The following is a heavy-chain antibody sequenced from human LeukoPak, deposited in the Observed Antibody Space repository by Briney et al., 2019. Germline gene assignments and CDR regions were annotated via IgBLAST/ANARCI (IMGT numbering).Heavy chain of an antibody. V-gene: IGHV3-15*01. Sequence: GGSLRLSCAASGFTFDNAWMSWVRQAPGKGLEWVGRIKSKTDGGTTDYAAPVKGRFTISRDDSKNTLYLQMNSLKTEDTAVYYCTTENSGSYYELASEDLGLDYWGQGTLVTVSS. CDR1: GFTFDNAW. CDR2: IKSKTDGGTT. D-gene: IGHD1-26*01. CDR3: TTENSGSYYELASEDLGLDY. J-gene: IGHJ4*02.